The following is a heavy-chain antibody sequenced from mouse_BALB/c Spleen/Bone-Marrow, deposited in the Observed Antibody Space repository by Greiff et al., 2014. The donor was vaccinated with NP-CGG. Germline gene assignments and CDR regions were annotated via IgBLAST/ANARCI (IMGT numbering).Heavy chain of an antibody. V-gene: IGHV14-3*02. CDR1: GFNIKDTY. D-gene: IGHD4-1*01. CDR3: ARWEYYAMDY. Sequence: EVQLQQSGAELVKPGASVKLSCTASGFNIKDTYMHWVKQRPEKGLEWIGRIDPAYGNTKYDPKFQGKATITADTSSNTANLQLSSLTSEDTAVYYCARWEYYAMDYWGQGTSVTVSS. CDR2: IDPAYGNT. J-gene: IGHJ4*01.